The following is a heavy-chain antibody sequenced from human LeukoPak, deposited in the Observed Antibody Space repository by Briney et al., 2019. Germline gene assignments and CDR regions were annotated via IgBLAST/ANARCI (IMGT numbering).Heavy chain of an antibody. CDR2: ISSSSSYI. D-gene: IGHD6-6*01. J-gene: IGHJ6*02. CDR1: GFTFSSYS. Sequence: PGGSLRLSCAASGFTFSSYSMNWVRQAPGKGLEWVSSISSSSSYIYYADSVKGRFTISRDNAKNSLYLQMNSLRAEDTAVYYCARPYSSSSYYYGMDVWGQGTTVTVSS. V-gene: IGHV3-21*01. CDR3: ARPYSSSSYYYGMDV.